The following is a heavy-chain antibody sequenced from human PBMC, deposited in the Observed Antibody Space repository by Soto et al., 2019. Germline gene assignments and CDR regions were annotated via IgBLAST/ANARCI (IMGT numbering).Heavy chain of an antibody. Sequence: QVHLVQSGAELKKPGSSVRVSCKASGDTFSSYTINWVRQAPGLGLEWMGRTIPILSMSNYALKFQGRLTITADKSTSKASMERSGLRSEDTAIYYCATSYGSGSQAFDNWGQGALVTVSS. CDR3: ATSYGSGSQAFDN. D-gene: IGHD3-10*01. J-gene: IGHJ4*02. V-gene: IGHV1-69*02. CDR1: GDTFSSYT. CDR2: TIPILSMS.